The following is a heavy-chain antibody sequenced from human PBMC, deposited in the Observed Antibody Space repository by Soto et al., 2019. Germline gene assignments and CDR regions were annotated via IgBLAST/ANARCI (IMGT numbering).Heavy chain of an antibody. CDR3: AKAYDSSGYLWTYYYYGMDV. CDR1: GFTFSSYG. J-gene: IGHJ6*02. Sequence: VGSLRLSCAASGFTFSSYGMHWVRQAPGKGLEWVAVISYDGSNKYYADSVKGRFTISRDNSKNTLYLQMNSLRAEDTAVYYCAKAYDSSGYLWTYYYYGMDVWGQGTTATVSS. CDR2: ISYDGSNK. D-gene: IGHD3-22*01. V-gene: IGHV3-30*18.